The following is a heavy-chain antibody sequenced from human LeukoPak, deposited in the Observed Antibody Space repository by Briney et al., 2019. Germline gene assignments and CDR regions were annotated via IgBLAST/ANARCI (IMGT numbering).Heavy chain of an antibody. CDR3: ARDRGGYTYSHDY. D-gene: IGHD5-18*01. CDR2: IYTSGST. V-gene: IGHV4-61*02. J-gene: IGHJ4*02. Sequence: SETLSLTCTVSGVSISSGGYYWSWIRQPAGKGLEWIGRIYTSGSTNYNPSLKNRVTISVDTSKNQFSLKLSSVTAADTAVCYCARDRGGYTYSHDYWGQGTLVTVSS. CDR1: GVSISSGGYY.